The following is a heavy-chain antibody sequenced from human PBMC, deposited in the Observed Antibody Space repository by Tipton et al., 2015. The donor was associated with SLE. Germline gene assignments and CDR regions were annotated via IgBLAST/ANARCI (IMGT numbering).Heavy chain of an antibody. J-gene: IGHJ4*02. CDR3: ARDATGDGLD. V-gene: IGHV4-34*01. D-gene: IGHD2-15*01. CDR1: GGSFSGYY. CDR2: INHSGST. Sequence: TLSLTCAVYGGSFSGYYWSWIRQPPGKGLEWIGEINHSGSTNYNPSLKSRVTISVDTSKNQFSLKLSSVTAADTAVYYCARDATGDGLDWGQGTLVTVSS.